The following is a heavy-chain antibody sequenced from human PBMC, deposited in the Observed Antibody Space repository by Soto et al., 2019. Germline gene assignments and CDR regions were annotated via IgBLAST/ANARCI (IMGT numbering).Heavy chain of an antibody. CDR2: INVGNGDT. D-gene: IGHD3-10*01. Sequence: QVPLLQSGAEVKKAGASVRVSCQTSGYIFTAYSLHWVRQAPGQGLEWMGWINVGNGDTKYAEKFQGRLTIARDTSASTVYMDLSRLKSEDSAVYFWARDHHSSRPYYLDLWGEGTLVTVSS. J-gene: IGHJ4*02. V-gene: IGHV1-3*01. CDR3: ARDHHSSRPYYLDL. CDR1: GYIFTAYS.